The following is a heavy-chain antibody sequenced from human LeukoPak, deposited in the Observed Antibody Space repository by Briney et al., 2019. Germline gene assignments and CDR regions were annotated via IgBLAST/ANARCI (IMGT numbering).Heavy chain of an antibody. CDR3: ARGGTYYPCIDY. V-gene: IGHV1-18*01. D-gene: IGHD1-26*01. J-gene: IGHJ4*02. Sequence: GASLNVSCKASGYTFTTTYINWVRQAPGQGLEGMGWISAYNGKTNYAQKFQGRVTMTTDSSTSTAYMDLTSLRSDDTAVYYCARGGTYYPCIDYWGQGTLVTVSS. CDR2: ISAYNGKT. CDR1: GYTFTTTY.